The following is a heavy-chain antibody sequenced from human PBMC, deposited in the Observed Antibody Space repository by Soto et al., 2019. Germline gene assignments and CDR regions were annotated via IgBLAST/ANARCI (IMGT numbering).Heavy chain of an antibody. D-gene: IGHD5-12*01. CDR3: ARDSSGYDYYFDY. CDR2: IYYIGST. V-gene: IGHV4-59*01. J-gene: IGHJ4*02. Sequence: QVQLQESGPGLVKPSETLSLTCTVSGGSISSYYWSWIRQPPGKGLEWIGYIYYIGSTNYNPSLKSRVTISVDTSKNQFSLKLRSVTAADTAVYYCARDSSGYDYYFDYWGQGTLVTVSS. CDR1: GGSISSYY.